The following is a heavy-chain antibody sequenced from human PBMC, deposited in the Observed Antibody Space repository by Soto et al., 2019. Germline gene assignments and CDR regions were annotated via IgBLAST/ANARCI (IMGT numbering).Heavy chain of an antibody. Sequence: GGSLRLSCAASGFTFSSYGMHWVRQAPGKGLEWVAVISYDGSNKYYADSVKGRFTISRDNPKNTLYLQMNSLRAEDTAVYYCAKILRLATVTTPYYYYGMDVWGQGTTVTVSS. CDR1: GFTFSSYG. V-gene: IGHV3-30*18. CDR2: ISYDGSNK. J-gene: IGHJ6*02. D-gene: IGHD4-4*01. CDR3: AKILRLATVTTPYYYYGMDV.